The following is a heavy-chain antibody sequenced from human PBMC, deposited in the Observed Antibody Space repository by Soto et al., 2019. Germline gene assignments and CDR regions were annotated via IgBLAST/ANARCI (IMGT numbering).Heavy chain of an antibody. J-gene: IGHJ4*02. CDR1: GDSISSSEW. CDR3: ARGGITAVRDYYFAH. Sequence: KPSETLSLTCKVSGDSISSSEWWSWVRQPPGKGLEWIAEIHHSGPTNYNPSLQSRVTITVDKSKNQISLRLSTVTAADTAVYYCARGGITAVRDYYFAHWGQGTLVTVSS. CDR2: IHHSGPT. V-gene: IGHV4-4*02. D-gene: IGHD1-20*01.